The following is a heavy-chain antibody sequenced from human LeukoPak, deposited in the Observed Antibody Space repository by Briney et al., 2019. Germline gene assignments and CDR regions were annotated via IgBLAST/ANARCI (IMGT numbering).Heavy chain of an antibody. J-gene: IGHJ6*03. Sequence: PSETLSLTCTVSDYSISSGYYWSWIRQPPGKGLEWIGYVYYSGSTNYKSSLKSRVTISVDTSKNQFSLKLSSVTAADTAVYYCARTTEGGYSYGYFYYYYMDVWGKGTTVTISS. CDR2: VYYSGST. CDR3: ARTTEGGYSYGYFYYYYMDV. CDR1: DYSISSGYY. V-gene: IGHV4-61*01. D-gene: IGHD5-18*01.